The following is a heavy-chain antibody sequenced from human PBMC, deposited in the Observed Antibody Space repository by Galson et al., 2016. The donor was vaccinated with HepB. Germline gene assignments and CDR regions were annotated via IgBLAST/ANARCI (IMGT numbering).Heavy chain of an antibody. CDR1: GYTFSTYG. D-gene: IGHD3-22*01. J-gene: IGHJ4*02. Sequence: SVKVSCKASGYTFSTYGMSWVRQAPGQGLEWMGWISPSNEDTNYGQKFRGRVTLTTDASTSTVYMELRRLRSDDTAGYYCARVPLPYYYDSSGPFASWGQGTRVTGSS. V-gene: IGHV1-18*04. CDR2: ISPSNEDT. CDR3: ARVPLPYYYDSSGPFAS.